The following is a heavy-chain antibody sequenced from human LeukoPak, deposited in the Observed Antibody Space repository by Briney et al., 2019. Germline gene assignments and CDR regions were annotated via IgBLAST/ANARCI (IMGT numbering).Heavy chain of an antibody. V-gene: IGHV3-30*03. J-gene: IGHJ4*02. CDR3: ARVPHRGVATIINFDY. D-gene: IGHD5-12*01. CDR2: ITSDGSSE. CDR1: GFTFSTYG. Sequence: GGSLRLSCAASGFTFSTYGMHWVRQAPGKGLEWVAVITSDGSSEYYADSVKGRFTISRDNSKNTLYLQMDSLRAEDTAVYYCARVPHRGVATIINFDYWGQGTLVTVSS.